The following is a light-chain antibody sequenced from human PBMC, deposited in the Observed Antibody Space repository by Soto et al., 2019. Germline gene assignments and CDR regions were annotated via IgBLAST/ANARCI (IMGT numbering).Light chain of an antibody. CDR3: QQYSNWPPGT. CDR2: GAS. J-gene: IGKJ1*01. CDR1: QSVRSN. Sequence: EIVMTQSPATLSVSPGERATLSCRASQSVRSNLAWYQQKPGQAPRLLIYGASTRATGIPARFSDSGSGTEFTLTISSLQSEDFAVYYCQQYSNWPPGTFGQGTKVDIK. V-gene: IGKV3-15*01.